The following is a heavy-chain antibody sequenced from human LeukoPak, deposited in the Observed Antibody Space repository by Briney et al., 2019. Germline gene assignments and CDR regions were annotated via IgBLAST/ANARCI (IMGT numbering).Heavy chain of an antibody. CDR1: GGSISSGGYY. D-gene: IGHD3-10*01. V-gene: IGHV4-31*03. CDR2: IYYSGGT. CDR3: ARGRGGSRSYFDY. J-gene: IGHJ4*02. Sequence: PSQTLSLTCTVSGGSISSGGYYWSWIRQHPGKGLEWIGYIYYSGGTYYNPSLKSRVTISVDTSKNQFSLKLSSMTAADTAVYYCARGRGGSRSYFDYWGQGTLVTVSS.